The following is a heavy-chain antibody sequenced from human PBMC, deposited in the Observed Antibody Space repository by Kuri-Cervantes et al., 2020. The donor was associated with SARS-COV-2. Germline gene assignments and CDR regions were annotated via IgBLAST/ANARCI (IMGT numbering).Heavy chain of an antibody. V-gene: IGHV1-3*01. J-gene: IGHJ4*02. D-gene: IGHD3-22*01. CDR2: INAGNGNT. Sequence: ASVKVSCKASGHTFTSYAMHWVRQAPGQRLEWMGWINAGNGNTKYSQKFQGRVTITRDTSASTAYMELSSLRSEDTAVYYCARVPDYYDSSGYGLMEYYFDYWGQGTLVTVSS. CDR3: ARVPDYYDSSGYGLMEYYFDY. CDR1: GHTFTSYA.